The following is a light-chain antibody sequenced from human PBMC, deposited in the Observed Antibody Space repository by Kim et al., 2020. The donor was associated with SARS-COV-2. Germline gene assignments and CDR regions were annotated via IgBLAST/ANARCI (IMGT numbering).Light chain of an antibody. V-gene: IGKV1-5*03. CDR2: KAS. J-gene: IGKJ1*01. CDR3: QQYDSYPWT. CDR1: QSISSW. Sequence: DIQMTQSPSTLSASVGDRVTTTCRARQSISSWLAWYQQKPGKAPKLLIYKASSLESGVPLRFSGSGSGTELTLTISSLQPDDFATYYCQQYDSYPWTFGQGTKVEIK.